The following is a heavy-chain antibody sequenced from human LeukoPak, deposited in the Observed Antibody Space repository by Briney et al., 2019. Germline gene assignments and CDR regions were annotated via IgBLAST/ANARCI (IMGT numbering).Heavy chain of an antibody. V-gene: IGHV3-23*01. CDR3: ARGNYYDSSGYSTRQPLDY. CDR2: ISGSGDDT. Sequence: GGSLRLSRAASGFTFSSFAMSWVRQAPGKGLEWVSAISGSGDDTYYADSVKGRVTISRDNSKNTLYLQMNSLRAEDTAVYYCARGNYYDSSGYSTRQPLDYWGQGTLVTVSS. D-gene: IGHD3-22*01. CDR1: GFTFSSFA. J-gene: IGHJ4*02.